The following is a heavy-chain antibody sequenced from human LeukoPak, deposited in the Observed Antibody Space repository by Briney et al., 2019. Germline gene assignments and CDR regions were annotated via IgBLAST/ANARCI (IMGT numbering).Heavy chain of an antibody. Sequence: SETLSLTCTVSGGSISSFYWTWIRQPPGKGLEGIGYIYHDGSTYYNPSLRSRVTISVDTSKNQFSLKLSSLTAADTAVCHCARRGWSLDTWGQGTLVTVSS. CDR2: IYHDGST. CDR1: GGSISSFY. D-gene: IGHD6-19*01. V-gene: IGHV4-59*01. J-gene: IGHJ5*02. CDR3: ARRGWSLDT.